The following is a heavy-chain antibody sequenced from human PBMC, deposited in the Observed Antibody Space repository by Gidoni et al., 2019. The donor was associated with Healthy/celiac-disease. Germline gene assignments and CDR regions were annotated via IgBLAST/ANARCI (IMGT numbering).Heavy chain of an antibody. CDR1: GGSISSSSSY. CDR2: IYYSGST. Sequence: QLQLQESGPGLVKPSETLSLTCTVSGGSISSSSSYWGWIRQPPGKGLEWVGGIYYSGSTYYNPSLKSRVTISVDTSKNQFSLKLSSVTAADTAVYYCARLEHYGSGSYYWFDPWGQGTLVTVSS. J-gene: IGHJ5*02. CDR3: ARLEHYGSGSYYWFDP. D-gene: IGHD3-10*01. V-gene: IGHV4-39*01.